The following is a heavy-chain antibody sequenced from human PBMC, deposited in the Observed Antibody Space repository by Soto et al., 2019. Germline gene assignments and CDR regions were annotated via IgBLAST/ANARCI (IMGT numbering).Heavy chain of an antibody. J-gene: IGHJ6*02. Sequence: PSETLSLTCTVSGVSISSGGYYWSWIRQHPGKGLEWIGYIYYSGSTYYNPSLKSRVTISVDTSKNQFSLKLSSVTAADTAVYYCARDRLRGYSYGNYYYYGMDVWGQGTTVTVSS. CDR3: ARDRLRGYSYGNYYYYGMDV. CDR2: IYYSGST. V-gene: IGHV4-31*03. D-gene: IGHD5-18*01. CDR1: GVSISSGGYY.